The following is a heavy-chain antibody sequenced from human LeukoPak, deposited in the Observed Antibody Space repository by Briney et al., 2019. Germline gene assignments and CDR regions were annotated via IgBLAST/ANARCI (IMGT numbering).Heavy chain of an antibody. J-gene: IGHJ4*02. V-gene: IGHV4-30-2*01. CDR3: VGEDNGGYRFDY. D-gene: IGHD3-22*01. Sequence: SETLSLTCVVSGGSISSGDYSWSWIRQPPGRGLEWIGYILHTGNTYYNPSLESRVTISIDRSKNQFSLKLTSMTAADTAVYYCVGEDNGGYRFDYWGQGTLVNVSS. CDR2: ILHTGNT. CDR1: GGSISSGDYS.